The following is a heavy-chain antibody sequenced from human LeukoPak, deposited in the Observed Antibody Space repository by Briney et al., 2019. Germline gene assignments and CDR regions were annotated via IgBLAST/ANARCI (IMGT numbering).Heavy chain of an antibody. V-gene: IGHV1-24*01. Sequence: ASVKVSCKVSGYTLTELSMHWVRQAPGKGLEWMGGFDPEDGETIYAQKFQGRVTMTEDTSTDTAYMELSSLRSEDTAVYYCATAPPGSYRSPDAFDIWGQGTMVTVSS. CDR1: GYTLTELS. J-gene: IGHJ3*02. CDR2: FDPEDGET. CDR3: ATAPPGSYRSPDAFDI. D-gene: IGHD1-26*01.